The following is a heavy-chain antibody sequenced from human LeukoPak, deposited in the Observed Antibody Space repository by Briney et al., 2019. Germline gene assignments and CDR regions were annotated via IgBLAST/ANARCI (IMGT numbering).Heavy chain of an antibody. Sequence: ASVKVSCKASGYTFTSYGISWVRRAPGQGLEWMGWISAYNGNTNYAQKLQGRVTMTTGTSTSTTYMELRSLRSDDTAVYYCARDLEYGSGSYYDNWFDPWGQGTLSPSPQ. J-gene: IGHJ5*02. D-gene: IGHD3-10*01. V-gene: IGHV1-18*01. CDR1: GYTFTSYG. CDR3: ARDLEYGSGSYYDNWFDP. CDR2: ISAYNGNT.